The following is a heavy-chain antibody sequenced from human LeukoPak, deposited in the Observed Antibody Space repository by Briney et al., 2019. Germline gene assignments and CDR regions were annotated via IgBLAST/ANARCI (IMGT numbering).Heavy chain of an antibody. V-gene: IGHV4-38-2*02. D-gene: IGHD4-17*01. CDR3: ARGLSYGDYVWFDP. CDR2: IYYSGST. Sequence: SETLSLTCTVSGYSISSGYYWGWIRQPPGKGLEWIGYIYYSGSTNYNPSLKSRVTISVDTSKNQFSLKLSSVTAADTAVYYCARGLSYGDYVWFDPWGQGTLVTVSS. CDR1: GYSISSGYY. J-gene: IGHJ5*02.